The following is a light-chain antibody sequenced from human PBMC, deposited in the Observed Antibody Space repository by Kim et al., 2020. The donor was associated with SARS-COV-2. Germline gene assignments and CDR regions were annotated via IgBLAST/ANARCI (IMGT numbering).Light chain of an antibody. J-gene: IGKJ2*03. CDR3: QQYSTYSYS. Sequence: SASLGDRVRISCRASLSVDRCLPLYQQRPGKAPKLLIYDATDLKSGVPSRFSGRGSGTEFTITITSLQPDDFGTYYCQQYSTYSYSLGQGTTLEI. V-gene: IGKV1-5*01. CDR2: DAT. CDR1: LSVDRC.